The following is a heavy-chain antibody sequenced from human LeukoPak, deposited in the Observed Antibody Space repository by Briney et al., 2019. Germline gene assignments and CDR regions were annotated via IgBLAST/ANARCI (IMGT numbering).Heavy chain of an antibody. V-gene: IGHV4-59*01. CDR2: IYYSGST. CDR3: AREWDLRYCSGGSCYSGGMDV. D-gene: IGHD2-15*01. CDR1: GGSISSYY. J-gene: IGHJ6*02. Sequence: SETLSLTCTVSGGSISSYYWSWIRQPPGKGLERIGYIYYSGSTNYNPSLKSRVTISVDTSKNQFSLKLSSVTAADTAVYYCAREWDLRYCSGGSCYSGGMDVWGQGTTVTVSS.